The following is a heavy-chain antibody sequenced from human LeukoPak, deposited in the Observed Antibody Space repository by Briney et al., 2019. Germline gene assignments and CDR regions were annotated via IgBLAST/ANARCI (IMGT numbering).Heavy chain of an antibody. V-gene: IGHV1-18*01. CDR3: ARALPGAATAHNWFDP. CDR2: ISGFTGAT. CDR1: GYTFTIYG. J-gene: IGHJ5*02. D-gene: IGHD1-26*01. Sequence: ASVKVSCRAFGYTFTIYGMSWVRQAPGQRLEWMGWISGFTGATNYAQKFQGRLSMTIDTSTNTTYMDLRTVTSDDTAIYYCARALPGAATAHNWFDPWGQGTLVTVSS.